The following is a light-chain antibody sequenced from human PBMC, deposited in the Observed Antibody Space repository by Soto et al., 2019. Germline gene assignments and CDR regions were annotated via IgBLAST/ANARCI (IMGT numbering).Light chain of an antibody. CDR1: QGIDRW. CDR2: AAS. V-gene: IGKV1-12*01. CDR3: QQSKSSTLT. Sequence: MTQSPSTPCASVGNIATISCRASQGIDRWLAWYQQKPGQAPRVLIYAASSWRSGVPARFSGSGSGIGFSLTISSLETEDLATYYCQQSKSSTLTFGGGTKVDIK. J-gene: IGKJ4*01.